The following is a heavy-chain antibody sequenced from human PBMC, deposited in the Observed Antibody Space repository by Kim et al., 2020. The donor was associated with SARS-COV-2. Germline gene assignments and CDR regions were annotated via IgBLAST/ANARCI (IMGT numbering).Heavy chain of an antibody. Sequence: SVKVSCKASGGTFSTDAISWVRQAPGQGLEWMGGIIPIYDTTNYGRKFRGRVTITADESTSTAYMELTNLRSDDTAVYYCAKEKNYFWSGDRPPHNYFDPWGQGTLVTVSS. CDR3: AKEKNYFWSGDRPPHNYFDP. CDR2: IIPIYDTT. V-gene: IGHV1-69*13. D-gene: IGHD3-3*01. J-gene: IGHJ5*02. CDR1: GGTFSTDA.